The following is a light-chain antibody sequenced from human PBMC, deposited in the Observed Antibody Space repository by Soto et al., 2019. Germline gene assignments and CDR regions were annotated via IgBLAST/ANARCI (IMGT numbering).Light chain of an antibody. V-gene: IGLV1-44*01. J-gene: IGLJ1*01. CDR2: TND. Sequence: QSVLTQPPSASGTPGQRVTISCSGSTSNIGTNTVNWFQHLPGSAPKLVIYTNDQRPSGVPDRFSGSRSGTSASLAISGLQSEDEADYYCATWDDSVDVFGTGTKVTVL. CDR3: ATWDDSVDV. CDR1: TSNIGTNT.